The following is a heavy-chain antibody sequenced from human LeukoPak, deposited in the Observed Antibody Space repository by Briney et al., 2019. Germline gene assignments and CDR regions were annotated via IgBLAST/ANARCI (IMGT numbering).Heavy chain of an antibody. CDR3: ATGIVGAITFDY. D-gene: IGHD1-26*01. V-gene: IGHV1-69*06. J-gene: IGHJ4*02. CDR1: GGTFSSYA. Sequence: SVKVSCKASGGTFSSYAISWVRQAPGQGLEWMGGIIPIFGTANYAQKFQGRVTMTEDTSTDTAYMELSSLRSEDTAVYYCATGIVGAITFDYWGQGTLVTVSS. CDR2: IIPIFGTA.